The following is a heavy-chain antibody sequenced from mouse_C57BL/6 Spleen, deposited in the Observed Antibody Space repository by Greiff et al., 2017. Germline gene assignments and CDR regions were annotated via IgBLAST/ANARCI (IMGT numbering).Heavy chain of an antibody. D-gene: IGHD2-4*01. J-gene: IGHJ4*01. CDR1: GYAFSSYW. CDR3: ARSYYDYDVFAMDY. V-gene: IGHV1-80*01. CDR2: IYPGDGDT. Sequence: VNVVESGAELVKPGASVKISCKASGYAFSSYWMNWVKQRPGKGLEWIGQIYPGDGDTNYNGKFKGKATLTADKSSSTAYMQLSSLTSDDSAVYCCARSYYDYDVFAMDYWGQGTSVTVSS.